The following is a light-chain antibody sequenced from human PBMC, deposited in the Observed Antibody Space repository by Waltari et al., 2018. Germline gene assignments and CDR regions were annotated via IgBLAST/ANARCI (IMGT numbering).Light chain of an antibody. CDR3: MQALQPPWT. CDR1: PSLLQSNGNNY. Sequence: DIVVTQSPLSLPVTPGEPASIPCRSTPSLLQSNGNNYLDWYLQKPGQAPQLLMYLGSNRASGVPDRFSGSGSGTNFTKISRVEAEDVGVYYCMQALQPPWTFGQGTKVEI. V-gene: IGKV2-28*01. J-gene: IGKJ1*01. CDR2: LGS.